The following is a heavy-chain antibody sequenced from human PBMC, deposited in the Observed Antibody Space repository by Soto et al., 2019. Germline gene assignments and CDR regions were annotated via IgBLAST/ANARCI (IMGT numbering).Heavy chain of an antibody. J-gene: IGHJ4*02. CDR1: GYTFTSYA. D-gene: IGHD6-19*01. V-gene: IGHV1-3*01. CDR3: ARDHVYSSGWYYFDY. Sequence: QVQLVQSGAEVKKPGASVKVSCKASGYTFTSYAMHWVRQAPGQRLERMGWINAGNGNTKYSQKFQGRGTINRDTSASTADIELSSLRSEDTAVYYCARDHVYSSGWYYFDYWGQGTLVTVSS. CDR2: INAGNGNT.